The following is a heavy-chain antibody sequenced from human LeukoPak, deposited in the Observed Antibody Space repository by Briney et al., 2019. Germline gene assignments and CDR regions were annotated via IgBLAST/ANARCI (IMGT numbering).Heavy chain of an antibody. CDR3: ARARSSYGYGDAFDI. CDR1: GFTFSTYA. V-gene: IGHV3-30*04. D-gene: IGHD5-18*01. Sequence: GGSLRLSCAASGFTFSTYAMHWVRQAPGKGLEWVAVISYDGSSEYYADSVKGRFTISRDNSKNTLYLQMNSLRAEDTAVYYCARARSSYGYGDAFDIWGQGTMVTVSS. J-gene: IGHJ3*02. CDR2: ISYDGSSE.